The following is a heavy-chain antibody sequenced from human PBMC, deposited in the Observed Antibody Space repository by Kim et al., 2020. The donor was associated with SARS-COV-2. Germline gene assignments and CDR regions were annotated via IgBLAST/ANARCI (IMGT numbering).Heavy chain of an antibody. V-gene: IGHV4-34*01. D-gene: IGHD6-13*01. CDR3: ARVPSSSWNYYYYYGMDV. CDR2: INHSGST. J-gene: IGHJ6*02. CDR1: GGSFSGYY. Sequence: SETLSLTCAVYGGSFSGYYWSWIRQPPGKGLEWIGEINHSGSTNYNPSLKSRVTISVDTSKNQFSLKLSSVTAADTAVYYCARVPSSSWNYYYYYGMDVWGQGTTVTVSS.